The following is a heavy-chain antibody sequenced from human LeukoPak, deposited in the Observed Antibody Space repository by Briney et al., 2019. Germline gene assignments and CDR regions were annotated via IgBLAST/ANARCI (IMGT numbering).Heavy chain of an antibody. CDR1: GFTFSSYE. J-gene: IGHJ3*02. CDR2: ISSSGSTI. Sequence: GGSLRLSCAASGFTFSSYEMNWVRQAPGKGLEWVSYISSSGSTIYYADSVKGRFTISRGNAKNSLYLQMNSLRVEDTALYYCAKGSSGSYSLDAFDIWDQGTMVTLSS. CDR3: AKGSSGSYSLDAFDI. D-gene: IGHD1-26*01. V-gene: IGHV3-48*03.